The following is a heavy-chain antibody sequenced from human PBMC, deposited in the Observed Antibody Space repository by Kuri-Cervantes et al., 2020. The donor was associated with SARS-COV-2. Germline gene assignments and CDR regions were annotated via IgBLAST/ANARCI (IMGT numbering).Heavy chain of an antibody. J-gene: IGHJ5*02. CDR2: INHSGRT. Sequence: SQTLSLTCAVYGGSLSGYYWSWIRQPPGKGLEWIGEINHSGRTNYNPSLKTRVTISVNTSKNQFSLKQSSVSAADTAVYYCARQMMSSITIFGVVITRNWFDPWGQGTLVTVSS. V-gene: IGHV4-34*01. D-gene: IGHD3-3*01. CDR3: ARQMMSSITIFGVVITRNWFDP. CDR1: GGSLSGYY.